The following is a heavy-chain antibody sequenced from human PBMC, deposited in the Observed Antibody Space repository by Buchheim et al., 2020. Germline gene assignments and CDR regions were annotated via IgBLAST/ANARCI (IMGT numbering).Heavy chain of an antibody. V-gene: IGHV3-48*01. Sequence: EVQLVESGGGLVQPGGSLRLSCVASGFTFSDYGVNWVRQAPGKGLEWVSYISSSGRAMYYADSVEGRFTISRDSAKNSLYLQMNSLRAEDTAVYYCARAPGGTARYYYYYMDVWGQGTT. CDR3: ARAPGGTARYYYYYMDV. D-gene: IGHD3-16*01. J-gene: IGHJ6*02. CDR1: GFTFSDYG. CDR2: ISSSGRAM.